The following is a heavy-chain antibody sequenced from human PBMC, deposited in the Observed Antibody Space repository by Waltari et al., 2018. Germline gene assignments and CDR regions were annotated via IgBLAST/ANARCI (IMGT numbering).Heavy chain of an antibody. CDR1: GFTFSSYG. CDR3: AKFPVAGAEYFQH. J-gene: IGHJ1*01. CDR2: ISYDGSNK. V-gene: IGHV3-30*18. Sequence: QVQLVESGGGVVQPGRSLRLSCAASGFTFSSYGMHWVRQAPGKGLEWVAVISYDGSNKYYADSVKGRFTISRDNSKNTLYLQMNSLRAEDTAVYYCAKFPVAGAEYFQHWCQGTLVTVSS. D-gene: IGHD6-19*01.